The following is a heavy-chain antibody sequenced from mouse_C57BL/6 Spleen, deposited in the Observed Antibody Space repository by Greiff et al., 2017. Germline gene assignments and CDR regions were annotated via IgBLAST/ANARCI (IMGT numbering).Heavy chain of an antibody. V-gene: IGHV1-80*01. CDR3: AREAYGNYGYFDV. Sequence: QVQLQQSGAELVKPGASVKISCKASGYAFSSYWMNWVKQRPGKGLEWIGQIYPGDGDTNYNGKFKGKATLTADKSSSTAYMQLSSLTSEDSAVYFCAREAYGNYGYFDVWGTGTTVTVSS. CDR1: GYAFSSYW. D-gene: IGHD2-1*01. J-gene: IGHJ1*03. CDR2: IYPGDGDT.